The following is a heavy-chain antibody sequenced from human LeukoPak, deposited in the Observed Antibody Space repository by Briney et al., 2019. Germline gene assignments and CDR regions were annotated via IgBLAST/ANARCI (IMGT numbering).Heavy chain of an antibody. V-gene: IGHV3-7*01. CDR1: GFTFSTYW. D-gene: IGHD6-13*01. Sequence: GGSLRLSCAASGFTFSTYWMSWVRQAPGKGLEWVANIKQDGSEKYYVDSVKGRFTISRDNAKNSLYLQMNSLRAEDTAVYYCARDSRQLVQGAFDYWGQGTLVTVSS. CDR2: IKQDGSEK. J-gene: IGHJ4*02. CDR3: ARDSRQLVQGAFDY.